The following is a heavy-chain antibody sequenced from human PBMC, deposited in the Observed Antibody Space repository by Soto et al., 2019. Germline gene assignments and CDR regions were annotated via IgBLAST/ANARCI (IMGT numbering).Heavy chain of an antibody. D-gene: IGHD1-26*01. CDR2: ISYDGSNK. Sequence: QVQLVESGGGVVQPGRSLRLSCAASGFTFSSYGMHWVRQAPGKGLEWVAVISYDGSNKYYADSVKGRFTISRDNSKNTLYLQMNSLRAEDTAVYYCAKDLMGARDYCGQGTLVTVSS. J-gene: IGHJ4*02. CDR1: GFTFSSYG. CDR3: AKDLMGARDY. V-gene: IGHV3-30*18.